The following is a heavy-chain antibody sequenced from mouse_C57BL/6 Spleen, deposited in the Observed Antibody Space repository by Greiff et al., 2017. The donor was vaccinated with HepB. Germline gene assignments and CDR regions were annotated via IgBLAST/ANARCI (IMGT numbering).Heavy chain of an antibody. CDR2: INPNNGGT. Sequence: EVQLQQSGPELVKPGASVKISCKASGYTFTDYYMNWVKQSHGKSLEWIGDINPNNGGTSYNQKFKGKATLTVDKSSSTAYMELRSLTSEDSAVYYCARWNGGGYFDYWGQGTTLTVSS. J-gene: IGHJ2*01. CDR1: GYTFTDYY. V-gene: IGHV1-26*01. CDR3: ARWNGGGYFDY.